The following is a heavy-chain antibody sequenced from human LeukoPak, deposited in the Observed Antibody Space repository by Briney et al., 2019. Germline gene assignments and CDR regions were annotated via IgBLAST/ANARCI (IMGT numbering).Heavy chain of an antibody. CDR1: GLTFDDSA. J-gene: IGHJ4*02. Sequence: GGSLRLSCVASGLTFDDSAMHWVRQAQGKGLEWVSVISADGGSTFSADSVKGRFSISRDNSKNSLYLQMNSLRSEDTAMYYCAKESGKFDYWGQGTLVAVSS. CDR3: AKESGKFDY. V-gene: IGHV3-43*02. CDR2: ISADGGST.